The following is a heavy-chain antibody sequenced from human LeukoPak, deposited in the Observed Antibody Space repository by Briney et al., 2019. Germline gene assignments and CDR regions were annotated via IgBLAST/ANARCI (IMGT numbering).Heavy chain of an antibody. CDR1: GDSITSGGFY. J-gene: IGHJ5*02. CDR3: ARRDYAAWFDP. Sequence: SETLSLTCNVSGDSITSGGFYWAWIRQSPGKGLEWIGNVYYSGTTQSNPSLKGRVTISMDMSKNQFSLNLNSVSDTDTAIYYCARRDYAAWFDPWGQGTLVTVSS. CDR2: VYYSGTT. V-gene: IGHV4-39*01. D-gene: IGHD4/OR15-4a*01.